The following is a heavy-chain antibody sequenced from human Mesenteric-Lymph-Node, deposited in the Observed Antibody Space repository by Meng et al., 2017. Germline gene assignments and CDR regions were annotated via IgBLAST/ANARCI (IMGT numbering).Heavy chain of an antibody. Sequence: GESLKISCVGFGLTVSSNYMSWVRQVPGKGLEWVGFIRSKASGGTTEYAASVKGRFTISRDDSENIVYLQMDSLKTENTAVYYCFRGIWGPSPWGRGTLVTVSS. J-gene: IGHJ5*02. CDR3: FRGIWGPSP. CDR1: GLTVSSNY. CDR2: IRSKASGGTT. D-gene: IGHD7-27*01. V-gene: IGHV3-49*04.